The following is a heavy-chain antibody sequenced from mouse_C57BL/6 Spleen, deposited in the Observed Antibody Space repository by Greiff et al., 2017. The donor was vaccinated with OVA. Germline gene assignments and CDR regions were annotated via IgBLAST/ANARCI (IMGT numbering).Heavy chain of an antibody. J-gene: IGHJ3*01. Sequence: VQLQQPGAELVRPGSSVKLSCKASGYTFTSYWMDWVKQRPGQGLEWIGNIYPSDSATHYNQQFKDKATLTVDKSSSTADMQRSSLTSADSAVYYCASGGSSSAYWGQGTLVTVSA. CDR3: ASGGSSSAY. CDR1: GYTFTSYW. CDR2: IYPSDSAT. V-gene: IGHV1-61*01. D-gene: IGHD1-1*01.